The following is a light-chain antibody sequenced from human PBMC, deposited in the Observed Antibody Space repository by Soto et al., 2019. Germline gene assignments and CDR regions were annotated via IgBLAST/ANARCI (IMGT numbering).Light chain of an antibody. CDR3: SSYAGSNNYV. V-gene: IGLV2-8*01. CDR1: SSDVGGYNY. Sequence: QSALTQPPSASGSPGQSVTISCTGTSSDVGGYNYVSWYQQHPGKAPKLIIYDVTKRPSGVPDRFSGSKSGNTASLTVSGLQDEDEADYYCSSYAGSNNYVFGTGTKLTVL. J-gene: IGLJ1*01. CDR2: DVT.